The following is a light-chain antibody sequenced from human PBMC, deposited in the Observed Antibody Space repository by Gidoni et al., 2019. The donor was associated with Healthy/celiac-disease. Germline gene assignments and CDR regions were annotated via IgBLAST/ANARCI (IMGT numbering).Light chain of an antibody. V-gene: IGKV1-39*01. CDR3: QQSYSTPQT. CDR1: QSISSY. Sequence: DIQMTQSPSSLSASVGDRVTITCRASQSISSYLNWYPQKPGKAPKLLIYAASSLQSGVPSRFSGSGSGTDFTLTISSLQPEDFATYYCQQSYSTPQTFDQGTKLEIK. J-gene: IGKJ2*01. CDR2: AAS.